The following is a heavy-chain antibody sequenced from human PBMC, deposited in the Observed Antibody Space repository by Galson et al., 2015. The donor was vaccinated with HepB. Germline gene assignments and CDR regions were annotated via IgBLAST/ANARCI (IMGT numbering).Heavy chain of an antibody. CDR2: ISGSGGST. J-gene: IGHJ3*02. D-gene: IGHD3-16*01. CDR3: AKEGYGGSAFDI. V-gene: IGHV3-23*01. Sequence: SLRLSCAASGSTFSSHWMNWVRQASGKGLEWVSAISGSGGSTYYADSVKGRFTISWDDSKNTLYLQMNSLRAEDTAVYYCAKEGYGGSAFDIWGQGTMVTVSS. CDR1: GSTFSSHW.